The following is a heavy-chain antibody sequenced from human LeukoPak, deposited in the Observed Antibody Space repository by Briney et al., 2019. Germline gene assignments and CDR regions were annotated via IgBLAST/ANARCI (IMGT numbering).Heavy chain of an antibody. CDR3: ARWRGGVYFDY. CDR1: GFRISSYW. V-gene: IGHV3-74*01. J-gene: IGHJ4*02. D-gene: IGHD3-3*01. Sequence: PGGSLRLSCAASGFRISSYWMHWVRQAPGKGLVWVSRINSEGSSTNYADSVKGRFTISRDNAKNTLYLQMNSLRAEDTAVYYCARWRGGVYFDYWGQGTLVTVSS. CDR2: INSEGSST.